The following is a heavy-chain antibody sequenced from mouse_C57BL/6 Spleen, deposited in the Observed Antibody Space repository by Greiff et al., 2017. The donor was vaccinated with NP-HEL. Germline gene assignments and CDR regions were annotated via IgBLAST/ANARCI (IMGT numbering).Heavy chain of an antibody. V-gene: IGHV5-17*01. CDR2: ISSGSSTI. CDR1: GFTFSDYG. D-gene: IGHD2-4*01. CDR3: ARDYDVGFAY. J-gene: IGHJ3*01. Sequence: EVMLVESGGGLVKPGGSLKLSCAASGFTFSDYGMHWVRQAPEKGLEWVAYISSGSSTIYYADTVKGRFTISRDNAKNTLFLQMTSLRSEDTAMYYCARDYDVGFAYWGQGTLVTVSA.